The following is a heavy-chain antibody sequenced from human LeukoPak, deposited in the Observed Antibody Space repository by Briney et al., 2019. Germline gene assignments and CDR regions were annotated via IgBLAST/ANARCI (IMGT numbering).Heavy chain of an antibody. D-gene: IGHD5-24*01. J-gene: IGHJ4*02. CDR3: ARVWGGYKTFDY. CDR2: IYYSGST. V-gene: IGHV4-59*11. CDR1: GGSISSHY. Sequence: SETLSLTCTVSGGSISSHYWSWIRQPPGKGLEWIGYIYYSGSTNYNPSLKSRVTISVDTSKNQFSLKLSSVTAADTAVYDCARVWGGYKTFDYWGQGTLVTVSS.